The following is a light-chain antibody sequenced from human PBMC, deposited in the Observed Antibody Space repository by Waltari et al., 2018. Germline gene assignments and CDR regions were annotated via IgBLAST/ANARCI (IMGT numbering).Light chain of an antibody. CDR2: KAS. J-gene: IGKJ4*01. CDR1: QSISNW. V-gene: IGKV1-5*03. CDR3: QQYNSYSLLT. Sequence: DLQMTQSPSPLSASGGGRVTLTCRASQSISNWLAWYQQKPGKAPKLLIYKASTLESGVPSRFSGSGSGTEFTLTSSSLQPDDFATYYCQQYNSYSLLTFGGGTKVEIK.